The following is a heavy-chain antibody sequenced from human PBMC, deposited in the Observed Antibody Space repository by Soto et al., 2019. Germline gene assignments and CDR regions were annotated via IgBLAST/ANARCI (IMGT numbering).Heavy chain of an antibody. CDR1: GGTFSSYT. J-gene: IGHJ4*02. CDR3: ARGAMITFGGVPPGDIFDY. D-gene: IGHD3-16*01. V-gene: IGHV1-69*02. CDR2: IIPILGIA. Sequence: QVQLVQSGAEVKKPGSSVKVSCKASGGTFSSYTISWVRQAPGQGLEWMGRIIPILGIANYAQKFQGRVTITADKSTSTAYMELSSLRSEDTAVYYCARGAMITFGGVPPGDIFDYWGQGTLVTVSS.